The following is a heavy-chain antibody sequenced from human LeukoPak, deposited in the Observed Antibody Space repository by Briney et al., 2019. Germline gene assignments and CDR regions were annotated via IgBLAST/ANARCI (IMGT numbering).Heavy chain of an antibody. V-gene: IGHV4-59*08. J-gene: IGHJ5*02. CDR3: AASDVVVPAAIGWFDP. CDR2: IYYSGST. Sequence: PSETLSLTCAVYGGSFSGYYWSWIRQPPGKGLEWIGYIYYSGSTNYNPSLKSRVTISVDTSKNQFSLKLSSVTAADTAVYYCAASDVVVPAAIGWFDPWGQGTLVTVSS. CDR1: GGSFSGYY. D-gene: IGHD2-2*01.